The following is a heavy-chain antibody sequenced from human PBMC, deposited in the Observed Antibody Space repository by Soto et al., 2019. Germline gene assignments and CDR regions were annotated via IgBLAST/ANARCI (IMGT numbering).Heavy chain of an antibody. CDR2: ISYDGSNK. Sequence: GGSLRLSCAASGFTFSSYAMHWVRQAPGKGLEWVAVISYDGSNKYYAEYVKGRFTISRDNSKNTLYLQMNSLRAEDTAVYYFARGRDYYDSSGYPSPLDYWGQGTLVTVSS. D-gene: IGHD3-22*01. CDR3: ARGRDYYDSSGYPSPLDY. J-gene: IGHJ4*02. V-gene: IGHV3-30-3*01. CDR1: GFTFSSYA.